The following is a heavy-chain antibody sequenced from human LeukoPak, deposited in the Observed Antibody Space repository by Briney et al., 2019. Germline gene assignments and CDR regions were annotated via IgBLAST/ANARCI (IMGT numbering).Heavy chain of an antibody. J-gene: IGHJ4*02. CDR3: ARDLSFDGNPFDY. V-gene: IGHV3-48*04. Sequence: GGSLRLSCAASGFTFTSYWMSWVRQAPGKGLEWVSYISSSGSTIYYADSVKGRFTISRDNAKNSLYLQMNSLRAEDTAVYYCARDLSFDGNPFDYWGQGTLVTVSS. CDR1: GFTFTSYW. CDR2: ISSSGSTI. D-gene: IGHD1-14*01.